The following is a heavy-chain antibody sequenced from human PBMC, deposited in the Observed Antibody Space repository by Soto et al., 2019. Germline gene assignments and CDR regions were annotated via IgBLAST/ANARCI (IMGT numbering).Heavy chain of an antibody. CDR3: ATYDSRGYSPYYHYYGMDV. J-gene: IGHJ6*02. Sequence: EVQLVESGGGLVQPGESLRLSCAASGFTFSNYWMSWVRQAPGKGLEWVANIKDGGSEKYYVDSVKGRFTISRDNAKNLLYLQMNSLRAEDTAVYYCATYDSRGYSPYYHYYGMDVWGQGTTVTVSS. D-gene: IGHD3-22*01. CDR2: IKDGGSEK. CDR1: GFTFSNYW. V-gene: IGHV3-7*01.